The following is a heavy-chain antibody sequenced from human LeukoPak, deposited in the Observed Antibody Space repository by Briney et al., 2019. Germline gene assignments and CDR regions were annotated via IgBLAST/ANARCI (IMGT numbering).Heavy chain of an antibody. CDR1: GASITSNTYF. D-gene: IGHD6-19*01. Sequence: PSETLSLTCTVSGASITSNTYFWDWIRQPPGKGLEWIGTISYSKSAYYNTSLKSRVTISVDTSKSQFSLKLSSVTAADTAVYYCARVAVAGQERIPYYYYYYMDVWGKGTTVTVSS. CDR3: ARVAVAGQERIPYYYYYYMDV. V-gene: IGHV4-39*07. CDR2: ISYSKSA. J-gene: IGHJ6*03.